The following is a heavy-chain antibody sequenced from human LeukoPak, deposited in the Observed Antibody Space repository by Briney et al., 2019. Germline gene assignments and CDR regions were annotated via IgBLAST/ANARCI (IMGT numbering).Heavy chain of an antibody. CDR2: FDTEDGET. CDR1: GYTLTELS. Sequence: ASVKVSCKVSGYTLTELSMHWVGQAPGKGLEWMGGFDTEDGETIYAQKFQGRVTMTEDTSTDTAYMELCSLRSEDTAVYYCASISKPGYSSSWYYFDYWGQGTLVTVSS. CDR3: ASISKPGYSSSWYYFDY. V-gene: IGHV1-24*01. J-gene: IGHJ4*02. D-gene: IGHD6-13*01.